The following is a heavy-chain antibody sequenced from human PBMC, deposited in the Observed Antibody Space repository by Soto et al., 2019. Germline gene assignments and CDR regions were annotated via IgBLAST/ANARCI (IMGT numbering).Heavy chain of an antibody. CDR1: GYTFTSYG. CDR3: ARGRYGDY. Sequence: QVHLVQSGAEVKKPGASVKVSCKASGYTFTSYGITWVRQAPGQGLEWRGWISDHNGNTDYAQKLQGRVIVTRDTSTSKAYMELRSLRSDDTAVYYYARGRYGDYWGQGALVTVSS. J-gene: IGHJ4*02. V-gene: IGHV1-18*01. D-gene: IGHD1-1*01. CDR2: ISDHNGNT.